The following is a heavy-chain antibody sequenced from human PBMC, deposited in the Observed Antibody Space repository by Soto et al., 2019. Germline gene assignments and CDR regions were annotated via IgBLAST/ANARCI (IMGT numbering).Heavy chain of an antibody. J-gene: IGHJ6*02. CDR2: ISYDGSNK. Sequence: GGSLRLSCAASGFTFSSYGMHWVRQAPGKGLEWVAVISYDGSNKYYADSVKGRFTISRDNSKNTLYLQMSSLRAEDTAVYYCAKDVEALARVGGMDVWGQGTTVTVSS. D-gene: IGHD6-6*01. CDR1: GFTFSSYG. V-gene: IGHV3-30*18. CDR3: AKDVEALARVGGMDV.